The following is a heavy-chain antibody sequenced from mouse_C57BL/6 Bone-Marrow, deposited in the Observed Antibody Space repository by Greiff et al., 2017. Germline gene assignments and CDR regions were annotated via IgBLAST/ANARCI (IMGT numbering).Heavy chain of an antibody. CDR2: IYPGNGDT. CDR3: TTATLGAMDY. J-gene: IGHJ4*01. D-gene: IGHD4-1*01. CDR1: GFNFKDDY. Sequence: EVQLQQSGAELVRPGASVKLSCTASGFNFKDDYMHWVKQRPEQGLEWIGWIYPGNGDTEYASKFQGKATITADKSSSTAYLQLSSLTSEDTAVYYCTTATLGAMDYWGQGTAGTVSS. V-gene: IGHV14-4*01.